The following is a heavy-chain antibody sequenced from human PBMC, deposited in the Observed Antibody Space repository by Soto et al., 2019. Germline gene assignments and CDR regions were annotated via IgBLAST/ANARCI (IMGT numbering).Heavy chain of an antibody. J-gene: IGHJ6*02. CDR3: ARARSQDGYNPYYYYGMDV. D-gene: IGHD5-12*01. CDR1: GYTFTGYY. Sequence: ASVKVSCKASGYTFTGYYMHWVRQAPGQGLEWMGWINPNSGGTNYAQKFQGWVTMTRDTSISTAYMELSRLRSDDTAVYYCARARSQDGYNPYYYYGMDVWGQGTTVTVSS. CDR2: INPNSGGT. V-gene: IGHV1-2*04.